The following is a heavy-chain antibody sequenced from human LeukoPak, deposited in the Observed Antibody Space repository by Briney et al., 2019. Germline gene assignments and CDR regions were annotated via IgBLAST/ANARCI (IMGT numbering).Heavy chain of an antibody. Sequence: PGGSLRLSCAASVFTFSSYAMSWVRQAPGKRVEWVSAISGSGGSTYYADSVKGRFTISRDNSKNTLYLQMNSLRAEDTAVYYCAKDFFYCSSTSCHPNTDYWGQGTLVTVSS. J-gene: IGHJ4*02. CDR2: ISGSGGST. CDR3: AKDFFYCSSTSCHPNTDY. CDR1: VFTFSSYA. D-gene: IGHD2-2*01. V-gene: IGHV3-23*01.